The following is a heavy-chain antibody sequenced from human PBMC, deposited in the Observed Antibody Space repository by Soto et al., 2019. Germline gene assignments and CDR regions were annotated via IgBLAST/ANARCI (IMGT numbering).Heavy chain of an antibody. CDR3: ARDRKYDFIWGPVFDQ. CDR1: DFTFSNYW. Sequence: EVQLVESGGGLVQPGGSLRLSCAASDFTFSNYWMSWVRQAPGKGLEWVANIEHDGSEKNYVDSVKGRFTISRDNAKNLLFLHMSSLRAEDTAVYYCARDRKYDFIWGPVFDQWGQGTLVTVSS. J-gene: IGHJ4*02. CDR2: IEHDGSEK. V-gene: IGHV3-7*01. D-gene: IGHD3-16*01.